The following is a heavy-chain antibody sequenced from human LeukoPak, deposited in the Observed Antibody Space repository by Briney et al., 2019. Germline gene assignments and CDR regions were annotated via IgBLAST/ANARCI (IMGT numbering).Heavy chain of an antibody. CDR2: LSYTGKT. Sequence: PSETLSLICTVSGDSFSSFHGNWLRQLPGKGLEWIGCLSYTGKTDYNPSLASRVTISLDTSKNQGFILKLRSVTAADTAVYYCSEGYFEPFDHWGQGILVTVSS. J-gene: IGHJ4*02. CDR3: SEGYFEPFDH. D-gene: IGHD2/OR15-2a*01. CDR1: GDSFSSFH. V-gene: IGHV4-59*03.